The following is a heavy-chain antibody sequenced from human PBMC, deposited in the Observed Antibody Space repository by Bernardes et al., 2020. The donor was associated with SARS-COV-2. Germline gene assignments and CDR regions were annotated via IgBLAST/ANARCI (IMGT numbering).Heavy chain of an antibody. CDR1: GYTFTSYG. V-gene: IGHV1-18*01. CDR2: ISAYNGNT. D-gene: IGHD2-2*01. J-gene: IGHJ6*02. Sequence: ASVKVSCKASGYTFTSYGISWVRQAPGQGLEWMGWISAYNGNTNYAQKLQGRVTMTTDTSTSTAYMELRSLRSDDTAVYYCARGIVVVPAAHYPSYYYYGMDVWGQGTTVTVSS. CDR3: ARGIVVVPAAHYPSYYYYGMDV.